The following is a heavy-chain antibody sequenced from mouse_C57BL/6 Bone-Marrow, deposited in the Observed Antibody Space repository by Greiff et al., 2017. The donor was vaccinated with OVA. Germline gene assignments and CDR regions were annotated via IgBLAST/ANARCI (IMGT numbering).Heavy chain of an antibody. V-gene: IGHV1-26*01. Sequence: EVQLQQSGPELVKPGASVKISCKASGYTFTDYYMNWVKQSHGKSLEWIGDINPNNGGTSYNQKFKGKATLTVDKSSSTAYMELRSLTSEDSAVYYCARRLRRFDYWGQGTTLTVSS. CDR3: ARRLRRFDY. CDR1: GYTFTDYY. D-gene: IGHD1-1*01. J-gene: IGHJ2*01. CDR2: INPNNGGT.